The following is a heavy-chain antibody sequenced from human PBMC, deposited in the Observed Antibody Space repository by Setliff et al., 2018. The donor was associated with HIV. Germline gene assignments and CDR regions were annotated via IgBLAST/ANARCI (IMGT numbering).Heavy chain of an antibody. CDR3: ARGASSSWYYFDY. V-gene: IGHV3-48*01. CDR2: VSGRGDSI. CDR1: GFTFSSYS. J-gene: IGHJ4*02. D-gene: IGHD6-13*01. Sequence: GGSLRLSCAGSGFTFSSYSLNWVRQAPGKGLEWVSYVSGRGDSIYYVDSVKGRFTISRDNSKNTLYLQMNSLRAEDAAVYYCARGASSSWYYFDYWGQGALVTVSS.